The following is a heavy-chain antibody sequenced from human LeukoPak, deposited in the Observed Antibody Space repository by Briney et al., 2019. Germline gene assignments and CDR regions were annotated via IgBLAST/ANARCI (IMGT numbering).Heavy chain of an antibody. CDR3: ARAIYSSGWYPPYYYYYMDV. J-gene: IGHJ6*03. Sequence: GGSLRLSCAASGFTFSSYWVSWVRQAPGKGLEWVSVIYSGGSTYYADSVRGRFTISRDNSKNTLYLQMNSLRAEDTAVYYCARAIYSSGWYPPYYYYYMDVWGKGTTVTISS. CDR1: GFTFSSYW. V-gene: IGHV3-66*01. CDR2: IYSGGST. D-gene: IGHD6-19*01.